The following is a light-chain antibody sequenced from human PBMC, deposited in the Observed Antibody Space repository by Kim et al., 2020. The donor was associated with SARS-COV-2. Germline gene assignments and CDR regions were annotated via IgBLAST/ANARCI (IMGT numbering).Light chain of an antibody. Sequence: APGKTARIPCGGNNSGGKSVHWYRQKPGQATVLVIYYDSGRPSGIPERLSGSNSGNTATLTLSSVEAGDEADYYCQVWDSSSDHWVFGGGTKLTVL. CDR2: YDS. CDR1: NSGGKS. J-gene: IGLJ3*02. V-gene: IGLV3-21*04. CDR3: QVWDSSSDHWV.